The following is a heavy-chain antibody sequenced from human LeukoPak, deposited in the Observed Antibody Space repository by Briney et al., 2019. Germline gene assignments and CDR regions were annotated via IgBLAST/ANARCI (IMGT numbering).Heavy chain of an antibody. J-gene: IGHJ4*02. Sequence: PSETLSLTCTVSGGSISSYYWSWIRQPPGKGLEWIGYIYYSGSTNYNPSLKSRVTISVDTSKNQFPLKLSSVTAADTAVYYCARGITGPYYFDYWGQGTLVTVSS. D-gene: IGHD3-16*01. V-gene: IGHV4-59*08. CDR3: ARGITGPYYFDY. CDR2: IYYSGST. CDR1: GGSISSYY.